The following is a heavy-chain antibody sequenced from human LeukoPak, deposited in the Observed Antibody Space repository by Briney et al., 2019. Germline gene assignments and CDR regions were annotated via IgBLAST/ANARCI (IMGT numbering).Heavy chain of an antibody. D-gene: IGHD2-8*01. CDR1: GYTFTSYD. J-gene: IGHJ4*02. CDR3: ARVTKGYCTNGVCYTRANFDY. CDR2: MNPNSGNT. Sequence: ASVKVSCKASGYTFTSYDINWVRQATGQGLEWMGWMNPNSGNTGYAQKFQGRVTMTRNTSISTAYMELSSLRSEDTAVYYCARVTKGYCTNGVCYTRANFDYWGQGTLVTVSS. V-gene: IGHV1-8*01.